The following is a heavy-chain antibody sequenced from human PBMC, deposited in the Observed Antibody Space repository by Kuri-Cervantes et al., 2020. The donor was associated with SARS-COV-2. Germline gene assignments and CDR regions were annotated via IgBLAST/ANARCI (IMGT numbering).Heavy chain of an antibody. Sequence: SVKVSCKASGGTFSSYAISWVRQAPGQGLEWMGGIIPIFATSNYAQKSQGRVTITADESTSTAYMELSSLRSEDTAVYYCARSRLTGYYYYGMDVWGQGTTVTVSS. D-gene: IGHD2-8*01. CDR3: ARSRLTGYYYYGMDV. V-gene: IGHV1-69*13. CDR1: GGTFSSYA. J-gene: IGHJ6*02. CDR2: IIPIFATS.